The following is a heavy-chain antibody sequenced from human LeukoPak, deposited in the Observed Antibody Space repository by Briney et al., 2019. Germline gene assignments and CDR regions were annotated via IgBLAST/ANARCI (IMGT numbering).Heavy chain of an antibody. V-gene: IGHV3-66*02. CDR1: GFTVSSNY. J-gene: IGHJ6*03. D-gene: IGHD1-26*01. Sequence: PGGSLRLSCAASGFTVSSNYMSWVRQAPGKGLEWVSVIYSGGSTYYADSVKGRFTISRDNSKNTLYLQMNSLRAEDTAVYYCARLPNGYYYYMDVRGKGTTVTVSS. CDR2: IYSGGST. CDR3: ARLPNGYYYYMDV.